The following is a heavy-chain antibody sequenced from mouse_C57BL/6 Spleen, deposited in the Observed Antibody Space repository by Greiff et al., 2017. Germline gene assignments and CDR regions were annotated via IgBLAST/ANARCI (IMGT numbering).Heavy chain of an antibody. CDR1: GFTFSSYG. Sequence: EVQLVESGGDLVEPGGSLKLSCAASGFTFSSYGMSWVRQTPDKRLEWVATISSGGSYTYYPDSVKGRFTISRDNAKNTLYLQMSSLKSEDTAMYYCARHAYGNSYAMDYWGQGTSVTVSS. V-gene: IGHV5-6*01. J-gene: IGHJ4*01. CDR3: ARHAYGNSYAMDY. CDR2: ISSGGSYT. D-gene: IGHD2-1*01.